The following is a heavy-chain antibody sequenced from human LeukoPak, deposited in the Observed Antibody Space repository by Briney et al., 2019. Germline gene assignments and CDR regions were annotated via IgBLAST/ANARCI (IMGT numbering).Heavy chain of an antibody. Sequence: GGSLRLSCAVSGFTFSGFWMSWSRQAPGKGLEWVASINSDGSEGYYADVVKGRFTISRDNAKNSLYLQINSLRAEDTAVYYCARAENIAAAGLYYFDYWGQGTLVTVSS. CDR2: INSDGSEG. V-gene: IGHV3-7*03. D-gene: IGHD6-13*01. CDR3: ARAENIAAAGLYYFDY. J-gene: IGHJ4*02. CDR1: GFTFSGFW.